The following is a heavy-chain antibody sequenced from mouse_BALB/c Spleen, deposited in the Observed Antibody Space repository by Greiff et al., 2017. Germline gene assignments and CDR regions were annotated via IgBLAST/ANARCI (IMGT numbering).Heavy chain of an antibody. D-gene: IGHD4-1*02. V-gene: IGHV5-6-3*01. Sequence: DVMLVESGGGLVQPGGSLKLSCAASGFTFSSYGMSWVRQTPDKRLELVATINSNGGSTYYPDSVKGRFTISRDNAKNTLYLQMSSLKSEDTAMYYCARGANWGYYFDYWGQGTTLTVSS. CDR1: GFTFSSYG. CDR3: ARGANWGYYFDY. J-gene: IGHJ2*01. CDR2: INSNGGST.